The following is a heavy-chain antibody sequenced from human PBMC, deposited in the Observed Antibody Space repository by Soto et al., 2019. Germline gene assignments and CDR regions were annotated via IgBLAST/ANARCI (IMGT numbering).Heavy chain of an antibody. CDR3: ARGNGYYYDSSGPNWFDP. CDR1: GGSFSGYY. Sequence: SETLSLTCAVYGGSFSGYYWSWIRQPPGKGLEWIGEINHSGSTNYNPSLKSRVTISVDTSKNQFSLKLSSVTAADTAVYYCARGNGYYYDSSGPNWFDPWGQGTLVTVSS. J-gene: IGHJ5*02. CDR2: INHSGST. D-gene: IGHD3-22*01. V-gene: IGHV4-34*01.